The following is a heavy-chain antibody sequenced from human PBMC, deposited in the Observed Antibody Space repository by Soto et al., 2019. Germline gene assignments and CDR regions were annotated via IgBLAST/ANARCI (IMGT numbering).Heavy chain of an antibody. CDR1: GGTFSSYA. V-gene: IGHV1-69*01. CDR2: IIPIFGTA. D-gene: IGHD3-22*01. J-gene: IGHJ5*02. CDR3: ARCHEDSSGYRGWFDP. Sequence: QVQLVQSGAEVKKPGSSVKVSCKASGGTFSSYAISWVRQAPGQGLEWMGGIIPIFGTANYAQKFQGRVTITADESTSTACMELRSLRSEDTAVYYCARCHEDSSGYRGWFDPWGQGTLVTVSS.